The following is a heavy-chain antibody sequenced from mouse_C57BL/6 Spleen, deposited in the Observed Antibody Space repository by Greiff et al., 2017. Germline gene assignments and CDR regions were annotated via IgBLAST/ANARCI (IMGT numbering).Heavy chain of an antibody. J-gene: IGHJ2*01. CDR3: ASDNDYFDY. Sequence: VQLQQPGADLVKPGASVKLSCKASGYTFTSYWMLWVKQRPGQGLEWIGTINPSDSDTYYNQKFKGKATLTIDKASSNAYMQLSSLTSEDSAVYYCASDNDYFDYWGQGTTVTVSS. D-gene: IGHD2-4*01. V-gene: IGHV1-74*01. CDR1: GYTFTSYW. CDR2: INPSDSDT.